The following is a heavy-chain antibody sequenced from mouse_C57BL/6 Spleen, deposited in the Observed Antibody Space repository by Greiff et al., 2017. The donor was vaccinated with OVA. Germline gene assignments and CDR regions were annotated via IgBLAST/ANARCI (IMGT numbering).Heavy chain of an antibody. CDR2: IYPGDGDT. J-gene: IGHJ4*01. D-gene: IGHD2-4*01. Sequence: QVQLQQSGAELVKPGASVKISCKASGYAFSSYWMNWVKQRPGKGLEWIGQIYPGDGDTNYNGKFKGKATLTADKSSSTAYMQLSSLTSEDSAVYFCARSETYYDYGYYAMDYWGQGTSVTVSS. V-gene: IGHV1-80*01. CDR3: ARSETYYDYGYYAMDY. CDR1: GYAFSSYW.